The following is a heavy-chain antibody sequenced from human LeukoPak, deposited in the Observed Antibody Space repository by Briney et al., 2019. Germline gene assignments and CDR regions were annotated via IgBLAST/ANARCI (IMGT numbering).Heavy chain of an antibody. J-gene: IGHJ4*02. CDR2: ISESGGGT. Sequence: GGSLRLSCAASGFTFNSYGMTWVRQAPGKGLEWVSSISESGGGTYYAESVKGRFTISRDNSKNTLYLQMNILRGDDTAVYYCAIYPWGTSRRFEYWGQGSLVTVSS. CDR1: GFTFNSYG. V-gene: IGHV3-23*01. D-gene: IGHD3-16*02. CDR3: AIYPWGTSRRFEY.